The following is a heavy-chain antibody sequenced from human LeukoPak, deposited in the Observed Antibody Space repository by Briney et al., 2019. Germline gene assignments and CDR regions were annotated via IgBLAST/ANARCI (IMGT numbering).Heavy chain of an antibody. Sequence: SETLSLTCSVSGYSISSAYYWGWIRQPPGKGLEWIGTMYHSGSTNYNPSLKSRVTISVDTSKNQFSLKLSSVTAADTAVYYCARTRYYYNSRSYGAPYYFDYWGQGTLVTVSS. CDR2: MYHSGST. J-gene: IGHJ4*02. D-gene: IGHD3-10*01. CDR3: ARTRYYYNSRSYGAPYYFDY. V-gene: IGHV4-38-2*02. CDR1: GYSISSAYY.